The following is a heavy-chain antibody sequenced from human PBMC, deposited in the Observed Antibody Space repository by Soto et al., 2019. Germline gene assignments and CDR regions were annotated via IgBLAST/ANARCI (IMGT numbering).Heavy chain of an antibody. CDR2: IIPIFGTA. Sequence: ASVKVSWKASGGTFSSYAISWVRQAPGQGLEWMGGIIPIFGTANYAQKFQGRVTITADESTSTAYMELSSLRSEDTAVYYCASRLRLDCSSTSCEPWIDPWCQGTLVTVSS. V-gene: IGHV1-69*13. CDR3: ASRLRLDCSSTSCEPWIDP. D-gene: IGHD2-2*01. CDR1: GGTFSSYA. J-gene: IGHJ5*02.